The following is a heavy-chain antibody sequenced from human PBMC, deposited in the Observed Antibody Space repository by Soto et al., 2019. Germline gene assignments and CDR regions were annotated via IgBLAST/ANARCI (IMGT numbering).Heavy chain of an antibody. CDR2: IWYDGSNK. CDR3: ARGESDAAISSLAY. J-gene: IGHJ4*02. CDR1: GFTFSSYG. Sequence: QVQLVESGGGVVQPGRSLRLSCAASGFTFSSYGMHWVRQAPGKGLEWVAVIWYDGSNKYYADSVKGRFTISRDNSKNTLDLQMNSLRAEDTAVYYCARGESDAAISSLAYWGQGTLVTVSS. D-gene: IGHD5-18*01. V-gene: IGHV3-33*01.